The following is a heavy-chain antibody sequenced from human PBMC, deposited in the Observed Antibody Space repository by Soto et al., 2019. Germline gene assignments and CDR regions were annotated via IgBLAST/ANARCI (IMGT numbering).Heavy chain of an antibody. CDR1: GGSISSYY. J-gene: IGHJ6*03. CDR3: ARDRTATQQLVGAAGDDYYYMDV. CDR2: IYYSGST. Sequence: SVTLSLTCTVSGGSISSYYWSWIRQPPGKGLEWIGYIYYSGSTNYNPSLKSRVTISVDTSKNQFSLKLSSVTAADTAVYYCARDRTATQQLVGAAGDDYYYMDVWGNGTTVTVSS. V-gene: IGHV4-59*01. D-gene: IGHD6-6*01.